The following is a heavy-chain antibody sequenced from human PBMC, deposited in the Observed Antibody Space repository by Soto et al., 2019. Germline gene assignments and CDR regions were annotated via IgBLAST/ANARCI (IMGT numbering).Heavy chain of an antibody. D-gene: IGHD2-8*01. J-gene: IGHJ4*02. Sequence: TLSLTCTVSGGSISSSSYYWGWIRQPPGKGLEWIGSIYYSGSTYYNPSLKSRVTISVDTSKNQFSLKLSSVTAADTAVYYCARDIVLMVYAAPSGYYFDYWGQGTLVTVSS. CDR2: IYYSGST. V-gene: IGHV4-39*02. CDR1: GGSISSSSYY. CDR3: ARDIVLMVYAAPSGYYFDY.